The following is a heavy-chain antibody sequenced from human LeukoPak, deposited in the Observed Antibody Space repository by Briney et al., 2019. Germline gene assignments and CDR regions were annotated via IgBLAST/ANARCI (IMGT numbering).Heavy chain of an antibody. Sequence: GGALELSCVAPGFSISTYNRFWFGQPTGKGLDWVSFIGTAGDTYYPDSVKDRFTISRDNVRNSLYLQMINLRAGDTAIYYCARAGKEYQFHGMDVWGQGSTVTVSS. CDR3: ARAGKEYQFHGMDV. V-gene: IGHV3-13*01. CDR2: IGTAGDT. J-gene: IGHJ6*02. D-gene: IGHD2-2*01. CDR1: GFSISTYN.